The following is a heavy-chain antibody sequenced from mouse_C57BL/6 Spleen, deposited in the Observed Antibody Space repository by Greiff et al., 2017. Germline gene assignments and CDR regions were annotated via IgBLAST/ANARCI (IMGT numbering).Heavy chain of an antibody. D-gene: IGHD2-4*01. CDR3: ARGDYDWYFDV. CDR1: GYTFTSYW. J-gene: IGHJ1*03. Sequence: QVQLQQPGAELVRPGSSVKLSCKASGYTFTSYWMHWVKQRPIQGLEWIGNIDPSGSETHYNQKFKDKATLTVDKSSSTAYMQLSSLTSDDSAVYYCARGDYDWYFDVWGTGTTVTVSS. CDR2: IDPSGSET. V-gene: IGHV1-52*01.